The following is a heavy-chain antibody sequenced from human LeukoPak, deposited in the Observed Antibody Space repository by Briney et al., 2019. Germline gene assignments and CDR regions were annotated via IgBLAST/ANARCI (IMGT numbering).Heavy chain of an antibody. Sequence: GGSLRLSCAASGFTFSSYAMSWVRQAPGKGLEWVSAISGSGGSTSYAQKFQGRVTMTRDTSTSTVYMELSSLRSGDTAVYYCARGESLKYYYDSSDPEFDYWGQGTLVTVSS. CDR1: GFTFSSYA. CDR2: ISGSGGST. J-gene: IGHJ4*02. D-gene: IGHD3-22*01. V-gene: IGHV3-23*01. CDR3: ARGESLKYYYDSSDPEFDY.